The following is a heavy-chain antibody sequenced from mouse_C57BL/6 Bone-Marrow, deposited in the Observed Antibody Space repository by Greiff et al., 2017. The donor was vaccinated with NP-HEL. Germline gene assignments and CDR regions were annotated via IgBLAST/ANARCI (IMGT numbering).Heavy chain of an antibody. Sequence: EVQLVESGPALVKPSQTVSLTCTVTGYSFTNGNHWWNWIRQVSGSKLEWLVYISSSGSTDSNPSLKSRISITRDTTKNQLFLQLNSVTTEDIATYYCARGTTVLANYYMDYWGQGTTLTVSS. D-gene: IGHD1-1*01. J-gene: IGHJ2*01. CDR3: ARGTTVLANYYMDY. V-gene: IGHV3-4*01. CDR2: ISSSGST. CDR1: GYSFTNGNHW.